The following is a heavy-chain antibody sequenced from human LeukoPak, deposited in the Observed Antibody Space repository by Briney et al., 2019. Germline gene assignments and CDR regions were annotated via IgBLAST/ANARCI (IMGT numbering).Heavy chain of an antibody. CDR2: IYHSGST. D-gene: IGHD2-21*02. CDR3: ARDHREVVTATTYYYYGMDV. J-gene: IGHJ6*02. CDR1: GGSISSSNW. V-gene: IGHV4-4*02. Sequence: SETLPLTCAVSGGSISSSNWWSWVRQPPGKGLEWIGEIYHSGSTNYNPSLKSRVTISVDKSKNQFSLKLSSVTAADTAVYYCARDHREVVTATTYYYYGMDVWGQGTTVTVSS.